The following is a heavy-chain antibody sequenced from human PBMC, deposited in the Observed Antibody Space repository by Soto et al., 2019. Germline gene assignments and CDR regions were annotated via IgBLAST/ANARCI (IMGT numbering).Heavy chain of an antibody. CDR3: ERETFAAAYAATSAFDV. Sequence: GGSLRLSCVASGFSFSSYAMGWVRQTPGTVLEWVSGIDGSGFDTSFADPVRGRFTISRDNSENILYLHMSNLRGEDTARYYCERETFAAAYAATSAFDVWGPGTLVTVSS. CDR2: IDGSGFDT. D-gene: IGHD2-8*01. CDR1: GFSFSSYA. J-gene: IGHJ4*02. V-gene: IGHV3-23*01.